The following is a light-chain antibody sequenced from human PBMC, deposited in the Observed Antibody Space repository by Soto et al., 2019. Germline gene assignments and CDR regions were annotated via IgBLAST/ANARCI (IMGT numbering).Light chain of an antibody. J-gene: IGKJ5*01. Sequence: EIVLTQSPGTLSLSPGERATLSYRASQSVSSSYLACYQQKPGQAPRLLIYGASSRATGIPDRFSGSGSGTDFTLTISRLEPEDFAVYYCQQYGSSLSITFGQGTRLEIK. CDR1: QSVSSSY. V-gene: IGKV3-20*01. CDR3: QQYGSSLSIT. CDR2: GAS.